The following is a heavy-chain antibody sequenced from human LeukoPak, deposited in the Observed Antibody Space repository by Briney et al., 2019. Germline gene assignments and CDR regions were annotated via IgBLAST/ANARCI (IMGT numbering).Heavy chain of an antibody. D-gene: IGHD6-19*01. J-gene: IGHJ4*02. CDR2: IWYDGSNK. CDR3: TRVENSSGWFIEY. Sequence: PGGSLRLSCAASGFTFSNYGMHWVRQAPGKGLEWVAVIWYDGSNKYYADSVKGRFTISRDNSKNTLYLQMNSLRAEDTAVYYCTRVENSSGWFIEYWGQGALVTVSS. V-gene: IGHV3-33*01. CDR1: GFTFSNYG.